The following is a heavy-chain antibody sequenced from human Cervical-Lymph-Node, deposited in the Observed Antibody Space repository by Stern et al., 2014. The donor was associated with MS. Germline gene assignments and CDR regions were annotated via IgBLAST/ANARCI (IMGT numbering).Heavy chain of an antibody. CDR1: GYTFIDYY. CDR3: AREGADNDAFDV. J-gene: IGHJ3*01. V-gene: IGHV1-46*03. CDR2: INLSDGAT. D-gene: IGHD1-26*01. Sequence: QVQLGQSGAEVKKPGASVTVSCRTSGYTFIDYYIHWVRQAPGQGLEWMGIINLSDGATTYAQKFQCRVTMTRDTSTNTTYMQLGSLTSEDTAVFFCAREGADNDAFDVWGQGTMVTVSS.